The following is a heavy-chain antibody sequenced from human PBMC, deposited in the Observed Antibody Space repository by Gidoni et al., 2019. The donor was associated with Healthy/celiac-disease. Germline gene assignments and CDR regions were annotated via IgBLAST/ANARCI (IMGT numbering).Heavy chain of an antibody. D-gene: IGHD1-26*01. CDR3: AREEWELPVRDY. CDR2: IYYSGST. Sequence: LEWIGSIYYSGSTYYNPSLKSRVTISVDTSKNQFSLKLSSVTAADTAVYYCAREEWELPVRDYWGQGTLVTVSS. V-gene: IGHV4-39*01. J-gene: IGHJ4*02.